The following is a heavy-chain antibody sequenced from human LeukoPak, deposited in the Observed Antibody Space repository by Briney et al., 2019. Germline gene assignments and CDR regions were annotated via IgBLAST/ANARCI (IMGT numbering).Heavy chain of an antibody. CDR3: AVHRGSYPVNDY. V-gene: IGHV4-39*07. CDR1: GGSISSSSYY. Sequence: SETLSLTCTVSGGSISSSSYYWGWIRQPPGKGLEWIGSIYYSGSTYYNPSLKSRVTISVDTSKNQFSLKLSSVTAADTAVYYCAVHRGSYPVNDYWGQGTLVTVSS. D-gene: IGHD1-26*01. J-gene: IGHJ4*02. CDR2: IYYSGST.